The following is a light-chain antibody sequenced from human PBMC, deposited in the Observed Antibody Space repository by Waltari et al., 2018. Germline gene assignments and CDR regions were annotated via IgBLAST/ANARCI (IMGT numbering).Light chain of an antibody. Sequence: DIVMTQSPDSLVVSLGVRATINCKSSRNLLYSPNNKDFLAWYQQKPGQPPKLLIYRASTRESGVPDRFTGSGSGTDFSLTISSLQAEDVAVYYCQQYYDTPYTFGQGTKLEIK. CDR2: RAS. V-gene: IGKV4-1*01. CDR3: QQYYDTPYT. CDR1: RNLLYSPNNKDF. J-gene: IGKJ2*01.